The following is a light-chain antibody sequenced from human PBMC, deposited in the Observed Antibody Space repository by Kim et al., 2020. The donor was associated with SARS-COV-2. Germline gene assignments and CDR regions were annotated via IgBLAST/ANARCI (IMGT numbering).Light chain of an antibody. CDR2: GDD. CDR3: QSYDNDNHGV. V-gene: IGLV6-57*04. Sequence: NFMLTQPHSVSESPGKTVSISCTRSSGSIASKYVQWYQRRPGSAPTTLIYGDDQRPSGVPDRFSASIDTSSNSASLIISGLKTEDEADYYCQSYDNDNHGVFGGGTKLTV. J-gene: IGLJ3*02. CDR1: SGSIASKY.